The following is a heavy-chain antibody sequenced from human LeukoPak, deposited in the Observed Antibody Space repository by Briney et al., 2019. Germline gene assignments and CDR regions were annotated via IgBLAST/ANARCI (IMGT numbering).Heavy chain of an antibody. CDR2: INHSGST. CDR3: ARGRLRYFDWLLYGFHY. D-gene: IGHD3-9*01. Sequence: SETLSLTCAVYGGSFSGDYWSWIRQPPGKGLEWIGEINHSGSTNYNPSLKSRVTISVDTSKNQFSLKLRSVTAADTAVYYCARGRLRYFDWLLYGFHYWGQGTLVTVSS. V-gene: IGHV4-34*01. CDR1: GGSFSGDY. J-gene: IGHJ4*02.